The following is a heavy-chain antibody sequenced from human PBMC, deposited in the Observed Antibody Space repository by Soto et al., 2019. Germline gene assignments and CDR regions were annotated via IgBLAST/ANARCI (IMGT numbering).Heavy chain of an antibody. CDR3: ARDPDKGGSGRYRYGMDA. CDR1: GYTFTSYG. J-gene: IGHJ6*02. Sequence: QVQLVQSGAEVKKPGASVKVSCKASGYTFTSYGISWVRQAPGQGLEWMGWISAYNGNTNYAQKLQGRVTMTTDTSTSTAYMELRSLRSDDTTVYYCARDPDKGGSGRYRYGMDAWGQGTTVTVSS. D-gene: IGHD3-10*01. CDR2: ISAYNGNT. V-gene: IGHV1-18*01.